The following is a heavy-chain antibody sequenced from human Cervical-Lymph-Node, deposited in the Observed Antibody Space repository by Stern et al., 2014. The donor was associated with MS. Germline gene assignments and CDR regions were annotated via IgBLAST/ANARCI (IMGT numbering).Heavy chain of an antibody. D-gene: IGHD2/OR15-2a*01. CDR3: SKDRQYLTYFFDH. CDR1: GITFGSCD. J-gene: IGHJ5*02. V-gene: IGHV3-30*18. Sequence: MQLVESGGGVVQPGRPLRLSCVASGITFGSCDMHWVRQAPGKGLEWVAGVSYDGSKKYDADSVKCRFTISRDNSQNTHYMQMSSLRPEDTAVYYCSKDRQYLTYFFDHWGQGSLVTVSS. CDR2: VSYDGSKK.